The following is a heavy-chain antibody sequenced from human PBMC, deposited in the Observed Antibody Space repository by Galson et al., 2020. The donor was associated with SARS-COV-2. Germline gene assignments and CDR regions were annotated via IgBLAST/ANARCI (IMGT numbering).Heavy chain of an antibody. CDR1: GGSLGGNY. CDR2: INHSGST. Sequence: LETLSLTCAVYGGSLGGNYWSWIRQPPGKGLEWIGEINHSGSTNYNPSLKSRVTISVDTSKNQFSLKLNSVTAADTAVYYCARVGGNDGWNWFDPWGQGTLVTVFS. V-gene: IGHV4-34*01. D-gene: IGHD1-1*01. J-gene: IGHJ5*02. CDR3: ARVGGNDGWNWFDP.